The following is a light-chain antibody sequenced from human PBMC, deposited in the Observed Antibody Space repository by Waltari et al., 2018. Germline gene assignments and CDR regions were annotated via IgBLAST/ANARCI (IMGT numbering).Light chain of an antibody. J-gene: IGKJ2*03. CDR3: LQHNSYPHS. CDR2: EGS. V-gene: IGKV1-17*01. Sequence: DIQMTQSPSSLSASVGDRVTITCRASQGIGNGLSWYHQKPGEAPKRLIYEGSTLDSGVPSRCSGSGSGTEFTLTISSLQSEDCATYYCLQHNSYPHSFGQGTKLEIK. CDR1: QGIGNG.